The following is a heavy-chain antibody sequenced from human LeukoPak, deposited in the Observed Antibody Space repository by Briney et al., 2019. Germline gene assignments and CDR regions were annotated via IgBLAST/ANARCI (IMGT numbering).Heavy chain of an antibody. CDR2: IYYGGST. CDR3: ARGLSAGYSYGYFYYYYYMDV. D-gene: IGHD5-18*01. Sequence: PSETLSLTCTVSGGSISSYYWSWIRQPPGKGLEWIGYIYYGGSTNYNPSLKSRVTISVDTSKNQFSLKLSSVTAADTAVYYCARGLSAGYSYGYFYYYYYMDVWGKGTTVTISS. J-gene: IGHJ6*03. V-gene: IGHV4-59*01. CDR1: GGSISSYY.